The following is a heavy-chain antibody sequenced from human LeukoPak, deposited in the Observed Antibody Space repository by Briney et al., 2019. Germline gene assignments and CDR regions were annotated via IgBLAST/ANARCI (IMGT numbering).Heavy chain of an antibody. D-gene: IGHD6-19*01. J-gene: IGHJ4*02. CDR2: ISGSSA. CDR1: GFTFSSHA. CDR3: ARAGIAVAGRAPLGY. V-gene: IGHV3-23*01. Sequence: GGSLRLSCAASGFTFSSHAMSWVRQAPGRGLEWVSSISGSSAYYADSVKGRFTISRDNSKNTLYLQMNSLRAEDTAVYYCARAGIAVAGRAPLGYWGQGTLVTVSS.